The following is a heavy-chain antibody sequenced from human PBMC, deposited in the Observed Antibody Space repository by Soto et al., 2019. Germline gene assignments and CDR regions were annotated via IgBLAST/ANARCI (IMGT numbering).Heavy chain of an antibody. CDR1: GFTFSSYS. V-gene: IGHV3-48*01. CDR3: AREQADYGDYGSWYFDL. J-gene: IGHJ2*01. D-gene: IGHD4-17*01. Sequence: GGSLRLSCAASGFTFSSYSMNWVRQAPGKGLERVSYISSSSSTIYYADSVKGRFTISRDNAKNSLYLQMNSLGAEDTAVYYCAREQADYGDYGSWYFDLWGRGTLVTVSS. CDR2: ISSSSSTI.